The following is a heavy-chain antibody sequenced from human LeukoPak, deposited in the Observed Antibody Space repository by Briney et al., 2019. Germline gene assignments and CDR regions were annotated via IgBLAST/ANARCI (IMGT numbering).Heavy chain of an antibody. D-gene: IGHD6-13*01. V-gene: IGHV4-59*01. CDR3: ARGSSSWYPGYFDY. CDR1: GGSISSDY. Sequence: PSETLSLTYTVSGGSISSDYWSWIRQPPGKGLEWIGYISYSGSTNYNPSLKSRVTISVDTSKNQFSLKLSSVTAADTALYYCARGSSSWYPGYFDYWGQGTLVTVSS. CDR2: ISYSGST. J-gene: IGHJ4*02.